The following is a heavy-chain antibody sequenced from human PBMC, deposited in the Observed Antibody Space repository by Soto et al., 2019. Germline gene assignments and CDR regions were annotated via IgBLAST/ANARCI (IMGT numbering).Heavy chain of an antibody. CDR1: GGSFSGYY. D-gene: IGHD3-9*01. CDR3: ARGRVSRETGYTNWFDP. J-gene: IGHJ5*02. Sequence: PSETLSLTCAVYGGSFSGYYWSWIRQPPGKGLEWIGEINHSGSTNYNPSLKSRVTISVDTSKNQFSLKLSSVTAADTAVYYCARGRVSRETGYTNWFDPWSQGTLVTVSS. V-gene: IGHV4-34*01. CDR2: INHSGST.